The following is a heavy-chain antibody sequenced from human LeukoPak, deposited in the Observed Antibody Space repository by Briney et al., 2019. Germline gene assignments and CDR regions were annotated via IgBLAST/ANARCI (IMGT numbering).Heavy chain of an antibody. CDR2: ITGSGGST. J-gene: IGHJ4*02. D-gene: IGHD3-22*01. CDR3: ARVSYDSSGYYYVDY. CDR1: GFTFTTYA. V-gene: IGHV3-23*01. Sequence: GGSLRLSCGASGFTFTTYAMTWVRQAPGKGLEWVSSITGSGGSTYYGDSVKGRFTISRDNSKNTLYLQMNSLRAEDTAVYYCARVSYDSSGYYYVDYWGQGTLVTGSS.